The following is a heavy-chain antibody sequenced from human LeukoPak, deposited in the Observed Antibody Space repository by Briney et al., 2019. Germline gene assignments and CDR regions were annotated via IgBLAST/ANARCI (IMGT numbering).Heavy chain of an antibody. CDR2: ISFSGGST. D-gene: IGHD5-24*01. CDR1: GFTFSSYA. J-gene: IGHJ3*01. Sequence: GGSLRLSCAASGFTFSSYAMSWVRQAPGKGLEWVSAISFSGGSTYYADSVKGRFTISRDNSKDTLYLQMNSLRAEDTATYYCARDIQLSTWGLGTMVTVSS. CDR3: ARDIQLST. V-gene: IGHV3-23*01.